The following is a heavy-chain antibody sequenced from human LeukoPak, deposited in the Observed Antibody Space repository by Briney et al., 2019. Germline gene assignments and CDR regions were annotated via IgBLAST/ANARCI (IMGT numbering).Heavy chain of an antibody. Sequence: GGSLRLSCAASGFTFSSYEMNWVRQAPGKGLEWVSYISSSGSTIYYADSVKGRFTIPRDNAKNSLYLQMNSLRAEDTAVYYCASLYYDSSGYYLSYFDYWGQGTLVTVSS. J-gene: IGHJ4*02. V-gene: IGHV3-48*03. CDR3: ASLYYDSSGYYLSYFDY. CDR1: GFTFSSYE. D-gene: IGHD3-22*01. CDR2: ISSSGSTI.